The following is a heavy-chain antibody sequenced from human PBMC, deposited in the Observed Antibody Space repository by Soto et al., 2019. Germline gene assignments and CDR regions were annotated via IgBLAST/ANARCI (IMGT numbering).Heavy chain of an antibody. CDR2: ISTYNGDT. D-gene: IGHD1-26*01. Sequence: QVQLVQSGAEVKKPGASVKVSCKASGYTFTRSGISWVRQAPGQGLEWMGWISTYNGDTNYAQTVQGRVTMTTDTSTSTVRMEVRCLRSDDAAVYYCARVGVGPYYCHGMNVWGKGTPVTVSS. CDR1: GYTFTRSG. V-gene: IGHV1-18*01. J-gene: IGHJ6*04. CDR3: ARVGVGPYYCHGMNV.